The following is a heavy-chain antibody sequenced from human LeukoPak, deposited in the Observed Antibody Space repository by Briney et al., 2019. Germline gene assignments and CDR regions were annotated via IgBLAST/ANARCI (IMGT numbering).Heavy chain of an antibody. CDR3: AKDSSVVVAADEY. CDR2: ISSTSTYI. Sequence: GGSLRLSCAASGFTFSTYSMNWVRQAPGKGLEWVSSISSTSTYIYHADPVKGRFTISRDNAKNSLYLQMNSLRVDDTAVYYCAKDSSVVVAADEYWGQGTLVTVSS. J-gene: IGHJ4*02. V-gene: IGHV3-21*04. D-gene: IGHD2-15*01. CDR1: GFTFSTYS.